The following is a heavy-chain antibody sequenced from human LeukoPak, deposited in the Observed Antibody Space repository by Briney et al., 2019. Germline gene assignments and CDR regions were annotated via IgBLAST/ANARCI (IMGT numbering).Heavy chain of an antibody. D-gene: IGHD2-15*01. CDR1: GYTFTSYG. V-gene: IGHV1-18*01. CDR2: ISAYNGNT. Sequence: ASVKVSCKASGYTFTSYGISWVRQAPGQGLEWMGWISAYNGNTNYAQKLQGRVTMTTDTSTSTAYMELRSLRSDDTAVYYCARDRYCSGGSCYVYYMDVWGKGTTVTISS. CDR3: ARDRYCSGGSCYVYYMDV. J-gene: IGHJ6*03.